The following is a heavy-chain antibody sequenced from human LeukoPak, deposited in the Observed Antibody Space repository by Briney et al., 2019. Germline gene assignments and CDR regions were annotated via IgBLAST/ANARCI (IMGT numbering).Heavy chain of an antibody. CDR2: IYHSGST. J-gene: IGHJ4*02. D-gene: IGHD3-3*01. CDR3: ARWGYDFWSGYYRD. Sequence: PSETLSFTCTVSGYSISSGYYWGWIRQPPGKGLEWIGSIYHSGSTYYNPSLKSRVTISVDTSKNQFSLKLSSVTAADTAVYYCARWGYDFWSGYYRDWGQGTLVTVSS. CDR1: GYSISSGYY. V-gene: IGHV4-38-2*02.